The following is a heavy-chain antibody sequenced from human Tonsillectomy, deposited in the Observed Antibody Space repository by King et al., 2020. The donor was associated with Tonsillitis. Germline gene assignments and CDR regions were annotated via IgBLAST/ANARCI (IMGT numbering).Heavy chain of an antibody. CDR2: IYHSGST. V-gene: IGHV4-38-2*02. Sequence: VQLQESGPGLVKPSETLSLICSVSGYSISSGYYWGWIRQPPGKGLEWIGSIYHSGSTYYNPSLKSRVTILVDTSKNQFSLKLSSVTAADTAVYYCARESRSGYYKYYGMDVWGQGTTVTVS. D-gene: IGHD3-3*01. CDR3: ARESRSGYYKYYGMDV. CDR1: GYSISSGYY. J-gene: IGHJ6*02.